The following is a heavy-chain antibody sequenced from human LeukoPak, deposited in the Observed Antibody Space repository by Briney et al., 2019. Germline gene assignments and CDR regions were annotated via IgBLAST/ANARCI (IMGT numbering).Heavy chain of an antibody. J-gene: IGHJ4*02. Sequence: SETLSLTCTVSGGSISSGGYYWSWIRQHPGKGPEWIGYIYYSGSTYYNPSLKSRVTISVDTSKNQFSLKLSSVTAADTAVYYCARTGARGSGSYLWGQGTLVTVSS. V-gene: IGHV4-31*03. CDR1: GGSISSGGYY. CDR2: IYYSGST. CDR3: ARTGARGSGSYL. D-gene: IGHD3-10*01.